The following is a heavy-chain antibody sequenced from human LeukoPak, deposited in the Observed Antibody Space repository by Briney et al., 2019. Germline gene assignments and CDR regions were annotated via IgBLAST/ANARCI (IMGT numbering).Heavy chain of an antibody. CDR1: GFTFSNAW. V-gene: IGHV3-15*01. CDR3: TTGLIPAVRHY. D-gene: IGHD2-2*01. J-gene: IGHJ4*02. CDR2: IKSKTDGGIT. Sequence: GGSLRLSCAASGFTFSNAWMSWVRQAPGKGLEWVGRIKSKTDGGITDYAAPVKGRLTISRDDSKNTLYLQMNSLKTEDTAVYYCTTGLIPAVRHYWGQGTLVTVSS.